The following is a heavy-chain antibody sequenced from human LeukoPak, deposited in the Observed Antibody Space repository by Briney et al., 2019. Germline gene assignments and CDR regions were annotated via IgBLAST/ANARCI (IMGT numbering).Heavy chain of an antibody. V-gene: IGHV4-30-4*08. D-gene: IGHD3-16*02. J-gene: IGHJ4*02. Sequence: SETLSLTCTVSGGSINSGDYYWSWIRQPPGKGLEWIGYIYYSGSTYYNPSLKSRVTISVDTSKNQFSLKLSSVSAADTAVYYCARASISYIQNEGDYWGQGTLVTVSS. CDR3: ARASISYIQNEGDY. CDR2: IYYSGST. CDR1: GGSINSGDYY.